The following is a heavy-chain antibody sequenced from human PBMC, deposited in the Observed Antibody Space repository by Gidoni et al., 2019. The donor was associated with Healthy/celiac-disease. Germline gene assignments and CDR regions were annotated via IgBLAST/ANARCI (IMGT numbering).Heavy chain of an antibody. Sequence: QVQLQQWGAGLLKPSETLSLTCAVYGGSFSGYYWSWIRQPPGKGLEWIGEINHSGSTNYNPSLKSRVTISVDTSKNQFSLKLSSVTAADTAVYYCARGYRRRLAVAPYFDYWGQGTLVTVSS. D-gene: IGHD6-19*01. V-gene: IGHV4-34*01. CDR2: INHSGST. CDR3: ARGYRRRLAVAPYFDY. J-gene: IGHJ4*02. CDR1: GGSFSGYY.